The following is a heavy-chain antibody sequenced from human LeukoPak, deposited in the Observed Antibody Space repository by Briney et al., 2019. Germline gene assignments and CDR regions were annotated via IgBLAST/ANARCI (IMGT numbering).Heavy chain of an antibody. J-gene: IGHJ1*01. V-gene: IGHV3-9*01. D-gene: IGHD2-2*01. CDR3: AKDTSSSWQNAECFQH. CDR1: GFTFDDYA. CDR2: ISWNSGSI. Sequence: GGSLRLSCAASGFTFDDYAMHWVRQAPGKGLEWVSGISWNSGSIGYADSVKGRFTISRDNAKNFLYLQMNSLRAEDTALYYCAKDTSSSWQNAECFQHWGQGTLVTVSS.